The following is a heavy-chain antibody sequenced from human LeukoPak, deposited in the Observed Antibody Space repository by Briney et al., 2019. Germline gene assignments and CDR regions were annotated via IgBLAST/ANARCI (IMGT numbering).Heavy chain of an antibody. CDR1: GYTFTGYY. D-gene: IGHD3-22*01. CDR3: ARERSSGYNDAFDI. CDR2: INPNSGGT. J-gene: IGHJ3*02. V-gene: IGHV1-2*02. Sequence: ASVKVSCKASGYTFTGYYMHWVRQAPGQGLEWMGWINPNSGGTNYAQKFQGRVTMTRDMSTSTVYMELSSLRSEDTAVYYCARERSSGYNDAFDIWGQGTMVTVSS.